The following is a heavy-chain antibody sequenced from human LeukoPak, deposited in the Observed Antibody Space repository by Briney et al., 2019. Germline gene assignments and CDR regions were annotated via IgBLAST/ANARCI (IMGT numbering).Heavy chain of an antibody. J-gene: IGHJ4*02. CDR3: ARGESGSYYVFDY. V-gene: IGHV3-21*01. CDR1: GFTFSSYS. Sequence: GGSLRLTCAASGFTFSSYSMNWVRQAPGKGLEWVSSISSSSSYIYYADSVKGRFTISRDNAKNSLYLQMNSLRAEDTAVYYCARGESGSYYVFDYWGQGTLVTVSS. D-gene: IGHD1-26*01. CDR2: ISSSSSYI.